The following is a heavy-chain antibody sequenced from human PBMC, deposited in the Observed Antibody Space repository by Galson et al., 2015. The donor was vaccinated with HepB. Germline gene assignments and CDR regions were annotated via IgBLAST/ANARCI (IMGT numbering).Heavy chain of an antibody. Sequence: SVKVSCKASGYTFTSYYMHWVRQAPGQGLGWMGIINPSGGSTSYAQKFQGRVTMTRDTSTSTVYMELSSLRSEDTAVYYCARDSSTWELRGWGWFDPWGQGTLVTVSS. J-gene: IGHJ5*02. CDR1: GYTFTSYY. D-gene: IGHD1-26*01. V-gene: IGHV1-46*01. CDR3: ARDSSTWELRGWGWFDP. CDR2: INPSGGST.